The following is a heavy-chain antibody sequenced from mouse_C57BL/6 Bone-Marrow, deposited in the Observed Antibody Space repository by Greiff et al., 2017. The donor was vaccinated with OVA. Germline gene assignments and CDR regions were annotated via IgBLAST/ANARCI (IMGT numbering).Heavy chain of an antibody. CDR1: GYSITSGYY. CDR2: ISYDGSN. D-gene: IGHD2-1*01. CDR3: ARVGGKAY. Sequence: EVQLQESGPGLVKPSQSLSLTCSVTGYSITSGYYWNWIRQFPGNKLEWMGYISYDGSNNYNPSLKNRISITRDTSKNQFFLKLNSVTTEDTATYYCARVGGKAYWGQGTLVTVSA. V-gene: IGHV3-6*01. J-gene: IGHJ3*01.